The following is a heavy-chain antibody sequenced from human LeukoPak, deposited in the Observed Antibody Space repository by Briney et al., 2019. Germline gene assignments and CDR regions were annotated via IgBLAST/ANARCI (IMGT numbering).Heavy chain of an antibody. CDR3: ARIAVGATPYYFDY. Sequence: SETLSLTCSVSGGSISSYYWSWIRQSAGKGLEWIGRIYTSGSTNYNSSLKSRVTMSVDTSKNQFSLKLSSVTAADTAVYYCARIAVGATPYYFDYWGQGTLVTVSS. J-gene: IGHJ4*02. V-gene: IGHV4-4*07. CDR2: IYTSGST. CDR1: GGSISSYY. D-gene: IGHD1-26*01.